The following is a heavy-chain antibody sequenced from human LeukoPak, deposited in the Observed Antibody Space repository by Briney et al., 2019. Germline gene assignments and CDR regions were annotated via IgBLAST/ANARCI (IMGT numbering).Heavy chain of an antibody. CDR1: GGSFSGYY. J-gene: IGHJ4*02. D-gene: IGHD5-12*01. CDR3: AGEPSAGLRLASPFDY. CDR2: INHSGST. V-gene: IGHV4-34*01. Sequence: SETLSLTCAVYGGSFSGYYWSWIRQPPGKGLEWIGEINHSGSTNYNPSLKSRVTISVDTSKNQFSLKLSSVTAADTAVCYCAGEPSAGLRLASPFDYWGQGTLVTVSS.